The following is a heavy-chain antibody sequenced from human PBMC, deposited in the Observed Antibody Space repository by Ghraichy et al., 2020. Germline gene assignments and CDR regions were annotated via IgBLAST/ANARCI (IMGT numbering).Heavy chain of an antibody. CDR2: INHSGST. V-gene: IGHV4-34*01. CDR1: GGSFSGYY. CDR3: ARTSLFPGYSSGWYRLYYGMDV. D-gene: IGHD6-19*01. J-gene: IGHJ6*02. Sequence: SQTLSLTCAVYGGSFSGYYWSWIRQPPGKGLEWIGEINHSGSTNYNPSLKSRVTISVDTSKNQFSLKLSSVTAADTAVYYCARTSLFPGYSSGWYRLYYGMDVWGQGTTVTVSS.